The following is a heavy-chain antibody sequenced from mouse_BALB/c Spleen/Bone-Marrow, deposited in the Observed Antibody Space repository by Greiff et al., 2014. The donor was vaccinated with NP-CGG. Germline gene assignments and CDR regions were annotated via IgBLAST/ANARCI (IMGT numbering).Heavy chain of an antibody. CDR2: ISNGGGST. D-gene: IGHD3-1*01. CDR3: ARQLGLRWAMDY. Sequence: VQLKESGGDLVQPGGSLKLSCAASGFTFSSYTVSWVRQTPEERLEWVAYISNGGGSTYYPDTVKGRFTISRDNAKNTLYLQMSSLKSEDTAMYYCARQLGLRWAMDYWGQGTSVTVSS. J-gene: IGHJ4*01. CDR1: GFTFSSYT. V-gene: IGHV5-12-2*01.